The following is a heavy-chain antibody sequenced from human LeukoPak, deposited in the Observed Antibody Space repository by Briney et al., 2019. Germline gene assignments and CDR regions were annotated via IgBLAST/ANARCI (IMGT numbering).Heavy chain of an antibody. D-gene: IGHD5-12*01. V-gene: IGHV3-64*01. Sequence: WGSLTLSCAASGFTFSSYAMHWVRQAPRKRLEYVSVISSNGGSTYYANPVKGRFTISRDNSKNTLYLQMGSLRAEDMGVYYCARVLKADSCYDLFDYWGRGGMVSVPS. CDR2: ISSNGGST. J-gene: IGHJ4*02. CDR1: GFTFSSYA. CDR3: ARVLKADSCYDLFDY.